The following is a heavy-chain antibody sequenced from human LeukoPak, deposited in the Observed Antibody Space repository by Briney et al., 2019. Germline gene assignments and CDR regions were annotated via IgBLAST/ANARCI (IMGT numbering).Heavy chain of an antibody. CDR1: GFTFSSYG. CDR3: AKGLHYYDSSGELFDY. Sequence: PGGSLRLSCAASGFTFSSYGMHWVRQAPGKGLEWVAVISYDGSNKYYADPVKGRFTISRDNSKNTLYLQMNSLRAEDTAVYYCAKGLHYYDSSGELFDYWGQGTLVTVSS. J-gene: IGHJ4*02. CDR2: ISYDGSNK. D-gene: IGHD3-22*01. V-gene: IGHV3-30*18.